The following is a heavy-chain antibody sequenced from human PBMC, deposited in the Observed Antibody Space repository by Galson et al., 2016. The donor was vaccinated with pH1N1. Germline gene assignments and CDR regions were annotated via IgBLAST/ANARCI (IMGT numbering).Heavy chain of an antibody. CDR1: GFTLSSWG. J-gene: IGHJ4*02. D-gene: IGHD3-22*01. Sequence: SLRLSCAASGFTLSSWGMSWVRQAPGKGLEYVSAISYNGGSTYYGNSVKGRFTISRDNSKNTLYLQMGSLRADDTAVYYCARDLRPSSSGYYSLDYWGQGTLVTVSS. CDR2: ISYNGGST. V-gene: IGHV3-64*01. CDR3: ARDLRPSSSGYYSLDY.